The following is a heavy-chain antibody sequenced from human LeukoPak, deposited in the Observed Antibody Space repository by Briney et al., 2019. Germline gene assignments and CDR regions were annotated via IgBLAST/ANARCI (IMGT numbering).Heavy chain of an antibody. D-gene: IGHD3-9*01. Sequence: GASVKVSCKASGGTFSSYAISWVRQAPGQGLEWMGGIIPTFGTANYAQKFQGRVTITADESTSTAYMELSSLGSEDTAVYYCARCIKGGEMPNYDILTGYSYYYYGMDVWGQGTTVTVSS. CDR2: IIPTFGTA. CDR3: ARCIKGGEMPNYDILTGYSYYYYGMDV. V-gene: IGHV1-69*01. J-gene: IGHJ6*02. CDR1: GGTFSSYA.